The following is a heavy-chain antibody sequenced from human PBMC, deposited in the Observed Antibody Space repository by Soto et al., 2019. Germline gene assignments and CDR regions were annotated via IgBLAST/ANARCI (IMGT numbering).Heavy chain of an antibody. CDR3: ARESEELITTVDY. D-gene: IGHD3-3*01. CDR1: GFTFTRYS. V-gene: IGHV3-21*06. Sequence: EVQLVESGGGLVKPGGSLRLSCAASGFTFTRYSMNWVRQAPGKGLEWVSSISSTTNYIYYGDSMKGRLTISRDNAENSMSSEMHSLTAGDPGVYYCARESEELITTVDYWGQVTLWTVAS. J-gene: IGHJ4*02. CDR2: ISSTTNYI.